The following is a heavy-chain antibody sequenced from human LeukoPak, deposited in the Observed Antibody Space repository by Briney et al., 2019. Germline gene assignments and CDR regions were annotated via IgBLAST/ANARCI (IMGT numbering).Heavy chain of an antibody. CDR3: ARHARGYSYGYFDF. D-gene: IGHD5-18*01. CDR2: ISYSGST. J-gene: IGHJ4*02. Sequence: SETLSLTCTASGGSISSYYWSWIRQPPGKGLEWIGYISYSGSTDYNPSLKSRVTTSVDTSKNQLYLKLASVTSADTAVYFCARHARGYSYGYFDFWGQGSLVTVSS. CDR1: GGSISSYY. V-gene: IGHV4-59*08.